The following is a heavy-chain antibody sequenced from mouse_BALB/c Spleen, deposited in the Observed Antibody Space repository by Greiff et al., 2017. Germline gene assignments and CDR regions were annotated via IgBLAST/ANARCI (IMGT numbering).Heavy chain of an antibody. D-gene: IGHD6-5*01. Sequence: EVQLVESGGGLVKPGGSLKLSCAASGFTFSSYAMSWVRQTPEKRLEWVASISSGGSTYYPDSVKGRFTISRDNARNILYLQMSSLRSEDTAMYYCARGYAYAMDYWGQGTSVTVSS. V-gene: IGHV5-6-5*01. J-gene: IGHJ4*01. CDR1: GFTFSSYA. CDR2: ISSGGST. CDR3: ARGYAYAMDY.